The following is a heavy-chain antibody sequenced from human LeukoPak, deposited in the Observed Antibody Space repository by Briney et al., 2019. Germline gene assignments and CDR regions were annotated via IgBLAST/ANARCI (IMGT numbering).Heavy chain of an antibody. J-gene: IGHJ4*02. Sequence: PSETLSLTCTVSGASISSYYWSWIRQSPGRGLEWIGCMYYGGNTNYNPSLKSRVTMSLDTSENQFSLKLSSVTAADTAVYYCARDSSGPFDYWGQGTLVTVSS. D-gene: IGHD3-22*01. CDR2: MYYGGNT. V-gene: IGHV4-59*01. CDR1: GASISSYY. CDR3: ARDSSGPFDY.